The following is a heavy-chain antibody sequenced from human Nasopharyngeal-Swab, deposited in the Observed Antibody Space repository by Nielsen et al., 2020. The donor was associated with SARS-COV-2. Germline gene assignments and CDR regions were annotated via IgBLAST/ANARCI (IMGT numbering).Heavy chain of an antibody. V-gene: IGHV6-1*01. CDR3: ARGREFAFDS. CDR2: TFYSAKWYN. CDR1: GDRVSSHSAG. J-gene: IGHJ4*02. Sequence: SQTLSLTCAISGDRVSSHSAGWNWIRQSPSRGLEWQGRTFYSAKWYNDYAEAVKSRLAVNPDTSKNQFSLQLNSVTPEDTAVYYFARGREFAFDSWGQGTLVTASS. D-gene: IGHD3-10*01.